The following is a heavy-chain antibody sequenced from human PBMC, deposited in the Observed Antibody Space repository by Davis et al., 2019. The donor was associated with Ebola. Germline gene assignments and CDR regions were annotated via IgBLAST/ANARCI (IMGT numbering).Heavy chain of an antibody. CDR2: IYYSGST. CDR1: GGSISSGGYY. CDR3: ARIPTYYYDSSGYYRYWYFDL. D-gene: IGHD3-22*01. J-gene: IGHJ2*01. V-gene: IGHV4-31*03. Sequence: LRLSCTVSGGSISSGGYYWSWIRQHPGKGLEWIGYIYYSGSTYYNPSLKSRVTISVDTSKNQFSLKLSSVTAADTAVYYCARIPTYYYDSSGYYRYWYFDLWGRGTLVTVSS.